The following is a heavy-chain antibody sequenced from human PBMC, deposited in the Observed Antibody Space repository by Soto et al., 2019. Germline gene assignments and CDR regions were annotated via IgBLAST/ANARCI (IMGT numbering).Heavy chain of an antibody. CDR1: GFTFSSYE. J-gene: IGHJ4*02. V-gene: IGHV3-48*03. CDR3: ARFPSPMITFGGVMD. Sequence: EVQLVESGGGSVQPGGSLRLSCAASGFTFSSYEMNWVRQAPGKGLEWVSYISSSGSTIYYADSVKGRFTISRDNAKNSLYLQMNSLRAEDTAVYYCARFPSPMITFGGVMDWGQGTLVTVSS. D-gene: IGHD3-16*01. CDR2: ISSSGSTI.